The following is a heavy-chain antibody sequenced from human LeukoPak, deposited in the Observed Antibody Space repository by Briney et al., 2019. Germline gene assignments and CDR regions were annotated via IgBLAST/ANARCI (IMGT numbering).Heavy chain of an antibody. CDR1: GFTFSSYA. Sequence: PGGSLRLSCAASGFTFSSYAMSWVRQAPGKGLEWVSAISGSGGSTYYADSVKGRFTISRDNSKNTLYLQMNSLRAEDTAVYYCAKGQTGTTAGSYYGMDVWGQGTTVTDSS. J-gene: IGHJ6*02. CDR3: AKGQTGTTAGSYYGMDV. D-gene: IGHD1-7*01. V-gene: IGHV3-23*01. CDR2: ISGSGGST.